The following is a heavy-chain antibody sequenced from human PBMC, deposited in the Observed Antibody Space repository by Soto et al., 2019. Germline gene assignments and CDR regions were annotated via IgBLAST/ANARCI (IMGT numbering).Heavy chain of an antibody. CDR2: IRSKANSYAT. V-gene: IGHV3-73*02. CDR1: GFTFSGSA. Sequence: EVQLVESGGGLVQPGGSLKLSCAASGFTFSGSAMHWVRQASGKGLEWVGRIRSKANSYATAYAASVKGRFTISRDDSXNXXYLQMNSLKTEDTAVYYCTSQSRYSSGWYLGYFDLWGRGTLVTVSS. D-gene: IGHD6-19*01. J-gene: IGHJ2*01. CDR3: TSQSRYSSGWYLGYFDL.